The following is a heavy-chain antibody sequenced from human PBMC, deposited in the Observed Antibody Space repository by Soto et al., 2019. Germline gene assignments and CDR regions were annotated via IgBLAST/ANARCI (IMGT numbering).Heavy chain of an antibody. CDR2: ISSSSSYI. V-gene: IGHV3-21*01. J-gene: IGHJ5*02. CDR1: GFTFSSYS. Sequence: GGSLRLSCAASGFTFSSYSMNWVRQAPGKGLEWVSSISSSSSYIYYADSVKGRFTISRDNAKNSLYLQMNSLRAEDTAVYYCARDGEQWLVEGFWFDPWGQGTLVTVSS. D-gene: IGHD6-19*01. CDR3: ARDGEQWLVEGFWFDP.